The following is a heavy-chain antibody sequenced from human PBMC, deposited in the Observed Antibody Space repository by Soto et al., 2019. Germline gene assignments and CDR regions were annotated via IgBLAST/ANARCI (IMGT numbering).Heavy chain of an antibody. Sequence: QITLKESGPTLVKPTQTLTLTCTFSGFSLSTSGVGVGWIRQPPGKDLEWLALIYWVDDKRYSPSLKSRLTITKDTYKNQVVLTMTNTDPVDTATYYCAHTKYGSGREYYFDFWGQGTLVTVSS. CDR1: GFSLSTSGVG. V-gene: IGHV2-5*02. D-gene: IGHD3-10*01. CDR3: AHTKYGSGREYYFDF. J-gene: IGHJ4*02. CDR2: IYWVDDK.